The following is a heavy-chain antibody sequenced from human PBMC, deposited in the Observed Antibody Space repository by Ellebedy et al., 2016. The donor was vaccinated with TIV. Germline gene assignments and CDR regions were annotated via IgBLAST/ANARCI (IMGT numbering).Heavy chain of an antibody. J-gene: IGHJ5*02. Sequence: MPSETLSLTCTVSDGSISNYYWSWIRQPPGKGLEWTGHAFYTGYINYNPSLKSRLSMSVDTSKNQLSLRLTSVTAADSAVYYCARDLGTYGQQWFDPWGQGILVTVAS. CDR1: DGSISNYY. D-gene: IGHD3-16*01. V-gene: IGHV4-59*01. CDR2: AFYTGYI. CDR3: ARDLGTYGQQWFDP.